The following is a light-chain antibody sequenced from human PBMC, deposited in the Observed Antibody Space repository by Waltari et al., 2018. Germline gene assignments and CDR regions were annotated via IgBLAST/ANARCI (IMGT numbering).Light chain of an antibody. CDR2: DVS. J-gene: IGLJ2*01. V-gene: IGLV2-11*01. CDR1: SSDVGGYNY. Sequence: QSALTQPRSVSGSPGQSVTISCIGTSSDVGGYNYVSWYQQHPGKAPKLMIYDVSKRASGVADRFSGSKSGNTASLTISGLQAEDEADYYCCSYAGSYTLVFGGGTKLTVL. CDR3: CSYAGSYTLV.